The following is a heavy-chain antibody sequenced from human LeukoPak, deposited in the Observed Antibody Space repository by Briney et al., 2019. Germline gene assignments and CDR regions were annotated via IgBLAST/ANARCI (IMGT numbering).Heavy chain of an antibody. V-gene: IGHV3-21*01. CDR1: GFTFSSYN. J-gene: IGHJ4*02. CDR3: ATGVVPAATSFDH. D-gene: IGHD2-2*01. CDR2: ISSSSSYI. Sequence: PGGSLRLSCAASGFTFSSYNMNWVRQAPGKGLEWVSSISSSSSYIYYADSVKGRFTISRDNAKSSLYLQMNSLRAEDTAVYYCATGVVPAATSFDHWGQGTLVTVSS.